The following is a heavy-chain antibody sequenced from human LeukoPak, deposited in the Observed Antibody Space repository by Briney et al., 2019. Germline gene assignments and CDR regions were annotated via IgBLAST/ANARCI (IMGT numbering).Heavy chain of an antibody. CDR1: GFTFSSYG. CDR2: MWYDGSNK. CDR3: ARDEVTTPRD. D-gene: IGHD4-17*01. J-gene: IGHJ4*02. Sequence: GGSLRLSCAASGFTFSSYGLHWVRQAPGKGLEGVAVMWYDGSNKYYADSVKGRFTISRDNSKNTLYLQMHSLRAEDTAVYYCARDEVTTPRDWGQGTLVTVCS. V-gene: IGHV3-33*01.